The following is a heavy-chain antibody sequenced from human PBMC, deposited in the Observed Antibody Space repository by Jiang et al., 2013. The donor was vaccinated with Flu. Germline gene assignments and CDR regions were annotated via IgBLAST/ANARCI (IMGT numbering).Heavy chain of an antibody. Sequence: YAMSWVRQAPGKGLEWVSAISGSGGSTYYADSVKGRFTISRDNSKNTLYLQMNSLRAEDTAVYYCAKDAKLAVAGIFDYWGQGTLVTVSS. V-gene: IGHV3-23*01. CDR2: ISGSGGST. J-gene: IGHJ4*02. CDR1: YA. D-gene: IGHD6-19*01. CDR3: AKDAKLAVAGIFDY.